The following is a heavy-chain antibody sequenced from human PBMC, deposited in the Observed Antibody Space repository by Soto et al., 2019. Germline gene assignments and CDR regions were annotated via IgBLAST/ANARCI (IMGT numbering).Heavy chain of an antibody. CDR2: ISGSGGST. D-gene: IGHD3-3*01. V-gene: IGHV3-23*01. J-gene: IGHJ6*02. CDR1: GFTFSSYA. Sequence: GGSLRLSCAASGFTFSSYAMSWVRQAPGKGLEWVSAISGSGGSTYYADSVKGRFTISRDNSKNTLYLQMNSLRAEDTAVYYCAKATIFGVVILPYYYYGVDVWGQGTTVTVSS. CDR3: AKATIFGVVILPYYYYGVDV.